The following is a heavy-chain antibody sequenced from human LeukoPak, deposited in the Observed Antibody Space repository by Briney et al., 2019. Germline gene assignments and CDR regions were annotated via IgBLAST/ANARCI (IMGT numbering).Heavy chain of an antibody. Sequence: SVKVSCKASGFTFTSSAVQWVRQARGQRLEWIGWIVVGSGNTNCAQKFQERVTITRDMSTSTAYMELSSLRSEDTAVYYCAAETPLGDDFWSGYYAYWGQGTLVTVSS. D-gene: IGHD3-3*01. V-gene: IGHV1-58*01. CDR2: IVVGSGNT. CDR1: GFTFTSSA. CDR3: AAETPLGDDFWSGYYAY. J-gene: IGHJ4*02.